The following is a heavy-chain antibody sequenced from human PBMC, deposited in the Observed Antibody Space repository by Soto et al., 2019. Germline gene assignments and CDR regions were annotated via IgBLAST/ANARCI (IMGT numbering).Heavy chain of an antibody. J-gene: IGHJ4*02. D-gene: IGHD3-22*01. Sequence: QVQLVESGGGVVQPGRSLRLSCAASGFTFSSYGMHWVRQAPGKGLEWVAVISYDGSNKYYADSVKGRFTISRDNSKNPLYLQMNSLRAEDTAVYYCAKRKYYYDSSGLPDYWGQGTLVTVSS. CDR2: ISYDGSNK. V-gene: IGHV3-30*18. CDR1: GFTFSSYG. CDR3: AKRKYYYDSSGLPDY.